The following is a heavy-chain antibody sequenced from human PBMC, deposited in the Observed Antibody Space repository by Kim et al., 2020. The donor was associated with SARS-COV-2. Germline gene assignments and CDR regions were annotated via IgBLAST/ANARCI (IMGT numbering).Heavy chain of an antibody. Sequence: VLYSGGSTYYDDSVKGRFTISRDNSNNTLYIQITILRPEDTDEYYCARENSRCPRGFDYWRHGSL. CDR3: ARENSRCPRGFDY. J-gene: IGHJ4*01. D-gene: IGHD4-4*01. V-gene: IGHV3-53*01. CDR2: LYSGGST.